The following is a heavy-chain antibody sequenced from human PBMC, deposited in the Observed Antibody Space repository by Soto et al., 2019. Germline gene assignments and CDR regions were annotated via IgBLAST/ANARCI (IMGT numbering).Heavy chain of an antibody. J-gene: IGHJ4*02. CDR3: AKDPPPSTVATPGY. CDR1: GFTFSTYG. D-gene: IGHD4-17*01. CDR2: ISYDGNNK. V-gene: IGHV3-30*18. Sequence: QVQLVESGGGVVQPGRSLRLSCAASGFTFSTYGMHWVRQAPGKGLEWVAVISYDGNNKYYADSVKGRFTIARDNSKNTLFLQMDRLRAEETAVYYFAKDPPPSTVATPGYWGQGTLVTVSS.